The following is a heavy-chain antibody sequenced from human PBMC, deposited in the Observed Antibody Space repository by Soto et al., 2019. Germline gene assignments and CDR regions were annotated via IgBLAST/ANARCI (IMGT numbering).Heavy chain of an antibody. CDR3: VRRHVSATGIDWFDP. CDR2: INAANGDT. J-gene: IGHJ5*02. Sequence: ASVKVSCKASGYTFTRYGIHWVRQAPGQRLEWMGWINAANGDTKYSPKFQGRVTITRDTSASTAYMELSSLRSEDTAVYYCVRRHVSATGIDWFDPWGQGTLVTVSS. V-gene: IGHV1-3*01. CDR1: GYTFTRYG. D-gene: IGHD6-13*01.